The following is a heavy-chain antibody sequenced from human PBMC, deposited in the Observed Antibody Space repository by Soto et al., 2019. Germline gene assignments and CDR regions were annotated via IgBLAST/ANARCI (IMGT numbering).Heavy chain of an antibody. V-gene: IGHV3-74*01. CDR2: INTDGSST. CDR1: GLTFSRYW. J-gene: IGHJ4*02. Sequence: EVQLVESGGGLDQPGGSLRLSCAASGLTFSRYWMHWVRQAPGKGLVWISRINTDGSSTSYVDSVQGRFTISRDNGKNTVFLQMKNLRGEQTGVYYCAGSGSGITRGLHYWGQGTLVTVSS. CDR3: AGSGSGITRGLHY. D-gene: IGHD3-10*01.